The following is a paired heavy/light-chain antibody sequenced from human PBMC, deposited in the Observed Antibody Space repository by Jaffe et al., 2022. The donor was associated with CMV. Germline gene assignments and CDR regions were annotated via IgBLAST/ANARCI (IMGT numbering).Heavy chain of an antibody. CDR3: MTVPCVLTGCPPANWFDP. D-gene: IGHD2-8*02. Sequence: QVKLVQSGAEVAKPGAAVTVSCKASGYTFTDYYIHWVRQAPGQGLEWMGWINPKTGGTSYAQKFQGRVTMTRDTSINTAYMGLGGLTSDDTAIYFCMTVPCVLTGCPPANWFDPWGQGTPVTVSS. J-gene: IGHJ5*02. CDR2: INPKTGGT. V-gene: IGHV1-2*02. CDR1: GYTFTDYY.
Light chain of an antibody. Sequence: EIVLTQSPATLSLSPGERATLSCGASQTISRNYLAWYQQKPGLAPRLVIYDVFKRATGVPDRFSGSGSGTDFTLTISRLEPEDFAVYYCQQYVNSPLTFGGGTKVEI. J-gene: IGKJ4*01. CDR2: DVF. V-gene: IGKV3D-20*01. CDR3: QQYVNSPLT. CDR1: QTISRNY.